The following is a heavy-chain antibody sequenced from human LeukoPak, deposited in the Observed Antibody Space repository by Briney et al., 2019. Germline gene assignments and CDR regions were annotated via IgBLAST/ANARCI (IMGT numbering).Heavy chain of an antibody. CDR1: GFTLSSYE. J-gene: IGHJ6*02. V-gene: IGHV3-48*03. Sequence: PGGSLRLSCEVSGFTLSSYEVNWVRQAPGKGLEWVSYISTSGSTIYYADSVKGRFTISRDNAKNSLYLQMNSLRAEDTAVYYCARDPRGSYYDFWSGYSDYYYYGMDVWGQGTTVTVSS. CDR3: ARDPRGSYYDFWSGYSDYYYYGMDV. D-gene: IGHD3-3*01. CDR2: ISTSGSTI.